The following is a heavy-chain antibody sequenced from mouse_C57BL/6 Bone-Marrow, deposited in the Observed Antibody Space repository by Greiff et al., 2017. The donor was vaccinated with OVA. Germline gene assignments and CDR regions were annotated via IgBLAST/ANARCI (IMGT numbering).Heavy chain of an antibody. CDR1: GFNIKDDY. Sequence: EVQLQQSGAELVRPGASVKLSCTASGFNIKDDYMHWVKERPEQGLEWIGWIDPENGDTEYASKFQGKATITAVTSSKPVYLHLTSLTSEDPAVYSCTTYRFWGQGTTLTVSS. CDR3: TTYRF. V-gene: IGHV14-4*01. J-gene: IGHJ2*01. CDR2: IDPENGDT.